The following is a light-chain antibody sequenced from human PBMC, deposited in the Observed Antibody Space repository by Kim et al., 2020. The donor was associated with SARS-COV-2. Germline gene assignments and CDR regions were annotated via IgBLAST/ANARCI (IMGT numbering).Light chain of an antibody. V-gene: IGKV4-1*01. CDR2: WAS. Sequence: ANINCNSSQSVLYTSNNKNYLDWYQQIPGQPPKLLIYWASTRESGVPDRFSGSGSGTDFTLTISSLQAEDVAVYYCQQYYSAPITFGQGTRLEIK. J-gene: IGKJ5*01. CDR3: QQYYSAPIT. CDR1: QSVLYTSNNKNY.